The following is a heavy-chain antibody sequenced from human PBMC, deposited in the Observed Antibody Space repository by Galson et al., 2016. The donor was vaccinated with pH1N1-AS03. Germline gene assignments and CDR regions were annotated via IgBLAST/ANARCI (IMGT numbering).Heavy chain of an antibody. J-gene: IGHJ4*02. CDR3: ARVSRDGYNWNFFGFSDY. V-gene: IGHV1-8*01. Sequence: SVKVSCKASGYTFTDYDIAWVRQVAGQGLEWMGWMNLGTAKNVYAQRFQGRLSMATDTAVNTAYMEMSGLRFDDTAVYYCARVSRDGYNWNFFGFSDYWGQGTLVTVS. CDR2: MNLGTAKN. CDR1: GYTFTDYD. D-gene: IGHD1-7*01.